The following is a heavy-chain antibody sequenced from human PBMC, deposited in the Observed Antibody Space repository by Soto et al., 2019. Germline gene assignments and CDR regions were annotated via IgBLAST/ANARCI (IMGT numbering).Heavy chain of an antibody. CDR3: VKGGPTVIYFDH. CDR1: GFSFGSYA. J-gene: IGHJ4*02. D-gene: IGHD4-17*01. V-gene: IGHV3-23*01. CDR2: IGGYGHTT. Sequence: EVQLLESGGGLVQPGGSLRLSCAASGFSFGSYAMTWVRQAPGKGLEWVSSIGGYGHTTHYAEFVQGRFIISRDDSKKTMDLQMNSLRGEDTAVYYCVKGGPTVIYFDHWGQGNLVSVSS.